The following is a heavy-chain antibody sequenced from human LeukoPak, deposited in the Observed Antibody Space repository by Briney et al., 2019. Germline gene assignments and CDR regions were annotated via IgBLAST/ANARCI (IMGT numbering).Heavy chain of an antibody. Sequence: GGSLRLSCAASGFTFSSCWMHWVRQAPGKGLVWVSRINSDGSSTSYADSVKGRFTISRDNAKNTLYLQMNSLRAEDTAVYYCARAAIVVVPAATERYYYYYGMDVWGQGTTVTVSS. D-gene: IGHD2-2*01. CDR1: GFTFSSCW. V-gene: IGHV3-74*01. J-gene: IGHJ6*02. CDR3: ARAAIVVVPAATERYYYYYGMDV. CDR2: INSDGSST.